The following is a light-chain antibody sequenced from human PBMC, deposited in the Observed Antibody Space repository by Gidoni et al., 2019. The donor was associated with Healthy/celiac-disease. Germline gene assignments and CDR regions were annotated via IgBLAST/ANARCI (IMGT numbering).Light chain of an antibody. Sequence: SYERTQPPYVSVSPGQTASITCSGDKLGDKYACWYQQKPGQSPVLVIYQNRKRPSGIPERFSGSNSGNTATLTIIGTQAMDEADYYCQAWDSSTAVFGGGTKLTVL. CDR1: KLGDKY. V-gene: IGLV3-1*01. J-gene: IGLJ2*01. CDR3: QAWDSSTAV. CDR2: QNR.